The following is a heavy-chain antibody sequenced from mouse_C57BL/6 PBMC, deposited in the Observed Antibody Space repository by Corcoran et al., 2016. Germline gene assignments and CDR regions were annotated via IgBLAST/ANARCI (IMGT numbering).Heavy chain of an antibody. V-gene: IGHV1-26*01. J-gene: IGHJ2*01. D-gene: IGHD1-1*01. CDR3: ARVLITTVVATDY. CDR1: GYTFTDYY. Sequence: EVQLQQSGPELVKPGASVKISCKASGYTFTDYYMNWVKQSQGKSLEWIGDINPNNGGTSYTQKFKGKATWTVDKSSSTAYMELRSLTSEDSAVYYCARVLITTVVATDYWGQGTTLTVSS. CDR2: INPNNGGT.